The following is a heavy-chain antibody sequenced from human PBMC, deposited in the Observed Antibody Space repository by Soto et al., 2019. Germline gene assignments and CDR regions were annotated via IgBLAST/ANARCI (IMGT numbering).Heavy chain of an antibody. CDR2: ISYDGSNK. V-gene: IGHV3-30*18. Sequence: PGGSLRLSCAASGFTFSSYGMHWVRQAPGKGLEWVAVISYDGSNKYYADSVKGRFTISRDNSKNTLYLQMNSLRAEDTAVYYCAKDLDGXNYDPGMDVWGQGTTVTVSS. CDR3: AKDLDGXNYDPGMDV. D-gene: IGHD5-12*01. CDR1: GFTFSSYG. J-gene: IGHJ6*02.